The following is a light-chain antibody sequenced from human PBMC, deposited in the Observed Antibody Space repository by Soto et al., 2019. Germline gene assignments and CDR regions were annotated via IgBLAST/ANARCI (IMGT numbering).Light chain of an antibody. CDR1: ESVGTN. Sequence: EIVMTQSPDTLSVSPGDRATLSCRASESVGTNVAWFQQRPGQAPRLLIYGPSTRVAGIPARFSGSGSETEFTLTISSLQSEDFAIYHCQQWIRWTFGQGTRLELK. V-gene: IGKV3-15*01. CDR3: QQWIRWT. J-gene: IGKJ1*01. CDR2: GPS.